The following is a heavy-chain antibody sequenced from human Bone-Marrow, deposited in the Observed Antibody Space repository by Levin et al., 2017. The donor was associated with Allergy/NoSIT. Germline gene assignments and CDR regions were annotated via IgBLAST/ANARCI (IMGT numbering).Heavy chain of an antibody. Sequence: GGSLRLSCVVSGFTFKSYAMSWVRQAPGKGLEWVSTISGTADATYYADSVQGRFTISRDNSKNTLYLHMNSLRADDTAEYYCAKAPSSGWFRFDYWGQGTLVTVSA. CDR3: AKAPSSGWFRFDY. CDR2: ISGTADAT. D-gene: IGHD6-19*01. CDR1: GFTFKSYA. J-gene: IGHJ4*02. V-gene: IGHV3-23*01.